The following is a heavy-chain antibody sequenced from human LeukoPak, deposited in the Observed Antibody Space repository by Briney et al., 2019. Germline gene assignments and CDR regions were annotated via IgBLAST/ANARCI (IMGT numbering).Heavy chain of an antibody. D-gene: IGHD1-1*01. J-gene: IGHJ6*03. V-gene: IGHV3-13*01. CDR2: IGTASDT. CDR1: GFTFSSFD. CDR3: ARGTPRGKYYYMDV. Sequence: GGSLRLSCAASGFTFSSFDMHWVRQPTGQGLEWVSTIGTASDTYYPGSVEGRFTLSRDNAKNSLYLQMNSLTAGDTAVYYCARGTPRGKYYYMDVWGKGTTVTVSS.